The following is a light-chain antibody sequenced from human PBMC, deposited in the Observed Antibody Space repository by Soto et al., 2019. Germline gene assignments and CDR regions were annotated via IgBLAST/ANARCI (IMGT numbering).Light chain of an antibody. CDR2: GAS. V-gene: IGKV3-20*01. CDR3: QQYNNWPQWT. CDR1: QSVSSSY. Sequence: EIVLTQSPGTLSLSPGERATLSCRASQSVSSSYLAWYQQKPGQAPRLLIYGASSRATGIPIRFSGSGSGTEFTLTISSLQSEDFAVYYCQQYNNWPQWTFGQGTKVDI. J-gene: IGKJ1*01.